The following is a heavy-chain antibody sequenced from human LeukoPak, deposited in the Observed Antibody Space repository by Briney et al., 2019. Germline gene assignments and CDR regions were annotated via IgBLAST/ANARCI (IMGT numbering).Heavy chain of an antibody. CDR2: IYYSGST. CDR1: GGSISSGGYY. Sequence: SETLPLTCTVSGGSISSGGYYWSWIRQHPGKGLEWIGYIYYSGSTYYNPSLKSRVTISVDTSKNQFSLKLSSVTAADTAVYYCARDPGKWELLWYFDLWGRGTLVTVSS. J-gene: IGHJ2*01. CDR3: ARDPGKWELLWYFDL. V-gene: IGHV4-31*03. D-gene: IGHD1-26*01.